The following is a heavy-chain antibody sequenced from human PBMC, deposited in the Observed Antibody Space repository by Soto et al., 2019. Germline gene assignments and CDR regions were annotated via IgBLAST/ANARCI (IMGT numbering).Heavy chain of an antibody. CDR2: VFYDGYT. D-gene: IGHD2-21*02. CDR1: GDSISGSPYF. V-gene: IGHV4-39*01. Sequence: QLQLQESGPGLVMPSETLSLTCTVSGDSISGSPYFWGWIRLPPGKRLEWIGSVFYDGYTLYTPSLWSRVTISVDTSQNQFFLKLTSVAVADTATYFCARLQVSMTHYWGQGTLVTVSS. CDR3: ARLQVSMTHY. J-gene: IGHJ4*02.